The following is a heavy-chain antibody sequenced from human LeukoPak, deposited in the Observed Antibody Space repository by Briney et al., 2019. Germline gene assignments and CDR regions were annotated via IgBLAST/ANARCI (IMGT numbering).Heavy chain of an antibody. CDR1: GGSISSSSYY. CDR3: ARSLLGATSRIFIY. J-gene: IGHJ4*02. CDR2: IYYSGST. D-gene: IGHD1-26*01. Sequence: SETLSLTCTVSGGSISSSSYYWGWIRQPPGEGLEWIGSIYYSGSTYYNPSLKGRVTISVDTSKNQFSLKLSSVTAADTAVYYCARSLLGATSRIFIYWGQGTLVTVSS. V-gene: IGHV4-39*01.